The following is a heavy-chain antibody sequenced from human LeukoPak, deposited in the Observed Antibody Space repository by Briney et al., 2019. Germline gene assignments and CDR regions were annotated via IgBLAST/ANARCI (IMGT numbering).Heavy chain of an antibody. V-gene: IGHV4-39*01. J-gene: IGHJ4*02. CDR1: GGSISSSSYY. CDR2: IYYSGST. Sequence: PSETLSLTGTVSGGSISSSSYYWGWIRQPPGKGLEWIGSIYYSGSTYYNPSLKSRVTISVDTSKNQFSLKLSSVTAADTAVYYCASLSTVTTYVDYWGQGTLVTVSS. D-gene: IGHD4-17*01. CDR3: ASLSTVTTYVDY.